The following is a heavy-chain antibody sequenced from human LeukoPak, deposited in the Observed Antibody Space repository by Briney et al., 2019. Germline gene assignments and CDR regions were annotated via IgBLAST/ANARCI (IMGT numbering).Heavy chain of an antibody. CDR2: IWYDGSNK. Sequence: GGSLRLSCAASGFTFSSYGMHWVRQARGKGLEWVAVIWYDGSNKYYADSVKGRFTISRDNSKHTLYLQMHSLRAKDTAVYYCAKDGALWFGGTTVDYWGQGTLVTVSS. J-gene: IGHJ4*02. V-gene: IGHV3-33*06. CDR3: AKDGALWFGGTTVDY. CDR1: GFTFSSYG. D-gene: IGHD3-10*01.